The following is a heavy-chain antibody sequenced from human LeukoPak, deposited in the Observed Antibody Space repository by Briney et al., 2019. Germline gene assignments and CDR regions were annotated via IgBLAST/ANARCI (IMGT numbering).Heavy chain of an antibody. Sequence: SETLSLTCAVYGGSFSGYYWSWIRKPPGKGLEWIGEINHSGSTNYNPSLKSRVTISVDTSKNQFSLKLSSVTAADTAVYYCARYSSSSGGMDVWGQGTTVTVSS. CDR1: GGSFSGYY. CDR2: INHSGST. CDR3: ARYSSSSGGMDV. J-gene: IGHJ6*02. V-gene: IGHV4-34*01. D-gene: IGHD6-6*01.